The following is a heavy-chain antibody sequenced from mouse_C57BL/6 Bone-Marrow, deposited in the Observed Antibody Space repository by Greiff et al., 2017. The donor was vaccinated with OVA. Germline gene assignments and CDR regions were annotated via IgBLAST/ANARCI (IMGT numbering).Heavy chain of an antibody. CDR2: IWSGGST. CDR1: GFSLTSYG. J-gene: IGHJ2*01. D-gene: IGHD1-1*01. V-gene: IGHV2-2*01. CDR3: ARNSPVVVATPFDY. Sequence: VMLVESGPGLVQPSQSLSITGTVSGFSLTSYGVHWVRQSPGKGLEWLGVIWSGGSTDYNAAFISRLSISKDNSKSQVFFKMNSLQADDTAIYYCARNSPVVVATPFDYWGQGTTLTVSS.